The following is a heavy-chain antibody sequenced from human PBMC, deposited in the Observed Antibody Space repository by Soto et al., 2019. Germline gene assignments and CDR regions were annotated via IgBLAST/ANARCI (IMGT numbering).Heavy chain of an antibody. V-gene: IGHV3-30-3*01. J-gene: IGHJ6*02. Sequence: GGSLRLSCAASGFTFSSYAMHWVRQAPGKGLEWVAVISYDGSNKYYADSVKGRFTISRDNSKNTLYLQMNSLRAEDTAVYYCARAVYYYDIHGMDAWGQGTTVTVS. CDR2: ISYDGSNK. CDR3: ARAVYYYDIHGMDA. D-gene: IGHD3-22*01. CDR1: GFTFSSYA.